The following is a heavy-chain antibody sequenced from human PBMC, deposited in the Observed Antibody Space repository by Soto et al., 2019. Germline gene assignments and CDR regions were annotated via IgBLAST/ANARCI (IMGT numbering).Heavy chain of an antibody. V-gene: IGHV1-69*04. Sequence: SVKVSCKASGGTFSSYTISWVRQAPGQGLEWMGRIIPILGIANYAQKFQGRVTITADKSTSTAYMELSSLRSEDTAVYYCARDDYDILTGYGLYGMDVSGQGTMVTVSS. CDR1: GGTFSSYT. J-gene: IGHJ6*02. CDR2: IIPILGIA. D-gene: IGHD3-9*01. CDR3: ARDDYDILTGYGLYGMDV.